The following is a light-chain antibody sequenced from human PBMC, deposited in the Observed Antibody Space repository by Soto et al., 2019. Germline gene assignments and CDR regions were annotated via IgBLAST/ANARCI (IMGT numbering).Light chain of an antibody. V-gene: IGKV1-39*01. CDR1: QTISTH. Sequence: DIQMTQCPSALSASVRDRVTITCRGSQTISTHFNWYQQKPGKAPKLLIYAASTLQSGVSSRFSGSASGTDFTLTINRLQPEDFATYYFQQSLTIPYTFGQGTKLQIK. CDR3: QQSLTIPYT. J-gene: IGKJ2*01. CDR2: AAS.